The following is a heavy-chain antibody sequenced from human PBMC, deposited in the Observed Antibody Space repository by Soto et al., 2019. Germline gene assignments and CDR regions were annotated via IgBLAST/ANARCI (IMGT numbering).Heavy chain of an antibody. J-gene: IGHJ4*02. CDR1: GFTFSKAW. V-gene: IGHV3-15*01. Sequence: EVQLVESGGGLVKPGGSLRLSCAASGFTFSKAWMSWVRQAPGKGLEWVGRIKSKTDGGTTDYAALVKGRFTISRDDSKNTLYLQMNCLKTEDKAVYYCTTQDSPNYDFWSGYFPGYWGQGTLVTVSS. CDR3: TTQDSPNYDFWSGYFPGY. D-gene: IGHD3-3*01. CDR2: IKSKTDGGTT.